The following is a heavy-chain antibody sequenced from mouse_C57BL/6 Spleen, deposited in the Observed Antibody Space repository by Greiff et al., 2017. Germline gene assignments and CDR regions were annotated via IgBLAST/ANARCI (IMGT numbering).Heavy chain of an antibody. D-gene: IGHD2-2*01. V-gene: IGHV14-3*01. Sequence: VQLQQSVAELVRPGASVKLSCTASGFNIKNTYMHWVKQRPEQGLEWIGRIDPANGNTKYAPKFQGTATITADTASNTAYLQLSSLTSEDTAIYYWDTYGYERIYYAMDYWGQGTSVTVSS. CDR1: GFNIKNTY. J-gene: IGHJ4*01. CDR2: IDPANGNT. CDR3: DTYGYERIYYAMDY.